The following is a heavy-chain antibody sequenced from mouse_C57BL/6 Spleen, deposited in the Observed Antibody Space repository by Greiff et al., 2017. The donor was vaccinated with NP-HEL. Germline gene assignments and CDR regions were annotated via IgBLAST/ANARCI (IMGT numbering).Heavy chain of an antibody. CDR1: GYTFTDYY. V-gene: IGHV1-76*01. CDR2: IYPGSGNT. J-gene: IGHJ4*01. CDR3: ARSLYYSSYNYAIGY. D-gene: IGHD2-5*01. Sequence: QVQLQQSGAELVRPGASVKLSCKASGYTFTDYYINWVKQRPGQGLEWIARIYPGSGNTYYNEKFKGKATLTAEQSSSTAYMQLSSLTSADSAVYFCARSLYYSSYNYAIGYWGQGTSVTVSS.